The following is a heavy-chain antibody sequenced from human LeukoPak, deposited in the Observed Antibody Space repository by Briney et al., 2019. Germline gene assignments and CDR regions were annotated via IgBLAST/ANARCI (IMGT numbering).Heavy chain of an antibody. Sequence: ASVKVSCKASGYTFTSYAMHWVRQAPGPRLEWMGWINAGNGNTKYSQKFQGRVTITRDTSASTAYMELSSLRSEDTAVYYCARELVPAANYYYYYGMDVWGKGTTVTVSS. D-gene: IGHD2-2*01. CDR2: INAGNGNT. J-gene: IGHJ6*04. V-gene: IGHV1-3*01. CDR1: GYTFTSYA. CDR3: ARELVPAANYYYYYGMDV.